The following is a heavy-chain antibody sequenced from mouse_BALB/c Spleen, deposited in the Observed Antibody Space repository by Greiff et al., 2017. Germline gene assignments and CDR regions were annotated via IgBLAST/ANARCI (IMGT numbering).Heavy chain of an antibody. V-gene: IGHV1S81*02. D-gene: IGHD2-1*01. CDR1: GYTFTSYW. Sequence: QVQLQQPGAELVKPGASVKLSCKASGYTFTSYWIHWVKQRPGQGLEWIGEINPSNGRTNYNEKFKSKATLTVDKSSSTAYMQLSSLTSEDSAVYYCARKGIYYGNYPFDYWGQGTTLTVSS. J-gene: IGHJ2*01. CDR3: ARKGIYYGNYPFDY. CDR2: INPSNGRT.